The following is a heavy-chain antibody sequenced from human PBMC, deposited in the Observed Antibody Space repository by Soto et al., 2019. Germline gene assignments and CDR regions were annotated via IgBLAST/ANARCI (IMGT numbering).Heavy chain of an antibody. CDR3: ARGRIIVAGGFDP. J-gene: IGHJ5*02. D-gene: IGHD6-19*01. CDR1: GYTFTSYD. Sequence: QVQLVQSGAEVKKPGASVKVSCKASGYTFTSYDIIWVRQATGQGLEWMGWMNPSTGNTDSAEKFQGRLTMTRNTTISTVDMELSSLSFEHTAVYYCARGRIIVAGGFDPWGQGTLVTVS. CDR2: MNPSTGNT. V-gene: IGHV1-8*01.